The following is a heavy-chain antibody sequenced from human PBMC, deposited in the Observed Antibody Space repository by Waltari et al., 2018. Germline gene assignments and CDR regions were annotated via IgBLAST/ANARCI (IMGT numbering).Heavy chain of an antibody. D-gene: IGHD3-3*01. Sequence: QVQLVQSGAEVKKPGSSVKVSCKASGGTFSSYAISWVRQAPGQGLEWMGGIIPIFGTANYEQKFQGRVTITADKATSTAYLELSSLRSEDTAVYYCARGVGRFLEWLSVGWYFDLWGRGTLVTVSS. CDR1: GGTFSSYA. CDR3: ARGVGRFLEWLSVGWYFDL. J-gene: IGHJ2*01. V-gene: IGHV1-69*14. CDR2: IIPIFGTA.